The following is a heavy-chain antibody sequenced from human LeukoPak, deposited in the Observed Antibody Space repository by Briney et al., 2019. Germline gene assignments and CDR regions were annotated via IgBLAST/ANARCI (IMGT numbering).Heavy chain of an antibody. CDR2: INHSGST. D-gene: IGHD3-22*01. CDR1: GGSFSGYY. Sequence: SETLSLTCAVYGGSFSGYYWSWIRQPPGKGLEWIGEINHSGSTNYNPSLKSRVTISVDTSKNQFSLKLSSVTAADTAVYYCARGGYYYLGGYWGQGTLVTVSS. V-gene: IGHV4-34*01. J-gene: IGHJ4*02. CDR3: ARGGYYYLGGY.